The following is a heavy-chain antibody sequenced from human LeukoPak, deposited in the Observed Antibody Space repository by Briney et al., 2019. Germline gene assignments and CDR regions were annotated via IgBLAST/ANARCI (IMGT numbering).Heavy chain of an antibody. CDR2: INHSGST. V-gene: IGHV4-34*01. CDR3: ARSGDYFYYYGMDV. Sequence: PSETLSLTCAVYGGSFSGYYWRWIRQPPGKGVEWIGEINHSGSTNYNPSLKSRVTISVDTSKNQFSLKLSSVTAADTAVYYCARSGDYFYYYGMDVWGQGTTVTVSS. J-gene: IGHJ6*02. CDR1: GGSFSGYY. D-gene: IGHD4-17*01.